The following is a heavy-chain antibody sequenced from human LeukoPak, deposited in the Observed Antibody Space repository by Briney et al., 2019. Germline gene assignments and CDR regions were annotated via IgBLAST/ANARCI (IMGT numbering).Heavy chain of an antibody. D-gene: IGHD3-22*01. Sequence: GSLRLSCAASGFSFSDYYMHWIRQAPGKGLEWVSYISSSGSTIYYADSVKGRFTISRDNAKNSLYLQMNSLRAEDTAVYYCARDLVVITSLGAFDIWGQGTMVTVSS. V-gene: IGHV3-11*04. CDR1: GFSFSDYY. J-gene: IGHJ3*02. CDR2: ISSSGSTI. CDR3: ARDLVVITSLGAFDI.